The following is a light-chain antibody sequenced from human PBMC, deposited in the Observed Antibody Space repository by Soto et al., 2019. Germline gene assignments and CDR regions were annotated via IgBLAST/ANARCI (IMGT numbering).Light chain of an antibody. V-gene: IGKV1-5*03. CDR1: QTISSW. CDR3: QHYNRYSLS. CDR2: KAS. J-gene: IGKJ1*01. Sequence: DIPTTQAPSTMSAAVGDRNTITCRASQTISSWLAWYQQKPGKAPKLLIYKASTLKSGVPSRFSGSGSGTEFTLTISSLQPDDVETYYCQHYNRYSLSCGQGTKVDIK.